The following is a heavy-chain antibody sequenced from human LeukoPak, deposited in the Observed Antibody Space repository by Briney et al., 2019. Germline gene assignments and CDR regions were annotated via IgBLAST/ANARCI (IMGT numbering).Heavy chain of an antibody. D-gene: IGHD3-9*01. CDR1: GYTFTSYY. J-gene: IGHJ3*02. Sequence: GSSVKVSCKASGYTFTSYYMHWVRQAPGQGLEWMGIINPSGGSTSYAQKFQGRVTMTRDMSTSTVYMELSSLRSEDTVVYYCARKRDILTGYYDDAFDIWGQGTMVTVSS. CDR3: ARKRDILTGYYDDAFDI. V-gene: IGHV1-46*01. CDR2: INPSGGST.